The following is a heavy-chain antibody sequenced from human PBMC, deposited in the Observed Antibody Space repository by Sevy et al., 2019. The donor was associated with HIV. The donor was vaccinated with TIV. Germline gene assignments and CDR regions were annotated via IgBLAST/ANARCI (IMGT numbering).Heavy chain of an antibody. Sequence: GGSLRLSCAASGFTFSSYWMSWVRQAPGKGLEWVANIKQDGSEKYYVDSVKGRFTISRDNAKNSLDLQMNSLRAEDTAVYYCARDGGGSYTAELAITGWGQGTLVTVSS. CDR1: GFTFSSYW. CDR3: ARDGGGSYTAELAITG. V-gene: IGHV3-7*01. D-gene: IGHD1-26*01. CDR2: IKQDGSEK. J-gene: IGHJ4*02.